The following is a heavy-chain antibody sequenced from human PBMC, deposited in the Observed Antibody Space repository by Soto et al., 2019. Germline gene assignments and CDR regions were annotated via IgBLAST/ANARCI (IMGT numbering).Heavy chain of an antibody. CDR1: GFTFSSYG. CDR2: IWYDGSNK. CDR3: ARDFTIAKNSSGWPLFDY. V-gene: IGHV3-33*01. Sequence: QVQLVESGGGVVQPGRSLRLSCAASGFTFSSYGMHWVRQAPGKGLEWVAVIWYDGSNKYYADSVKGRFTISRDNSKNTRYLQMNSLRAEDTAVYYCARDFTIAKNSSGWPLFDYWGQGTLVTVSS. J-gene: IGHJ4*02. D-gene: IGHD6-19*01.